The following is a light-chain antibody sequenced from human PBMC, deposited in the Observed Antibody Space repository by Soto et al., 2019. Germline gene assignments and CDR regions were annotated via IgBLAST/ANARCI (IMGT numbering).Light chain of an antibody. J-gene: IGLJ3*02. CDR3: GGWDGTLNGPL. V-gene: IGLV1-44*01. Sequence: QSALTQPPSASGTPGQTVTISCSGGRYDIGRFSVNWYQQVPGTAPKLLIYSDNQRPAGVPERFSASKSGTSTSLAISGLQSDDEANYFCGGWDGTLNGPLFGGGTKVTVL. CDR2: SDN. CDR1: RYDIGRFS.